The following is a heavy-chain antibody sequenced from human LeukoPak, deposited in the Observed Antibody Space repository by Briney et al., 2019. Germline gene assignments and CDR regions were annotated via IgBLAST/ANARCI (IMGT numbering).Heavy chain of an antibody. CDR3: ARLGSSGWYYFDY. Sequence: LETLSLTCTVSGGSISSYYWSWIRQPPGKGLEWIGYIYYSGSTNYNPSLKSRVTISVDTSKNQFSLKLSSVTAADTAVYYCARLGSSGWYYFDYWGQGTLVTVSS. D-gene: IGHD6-19*01. J-gene: IGHJ4*02. CDR1: GGSISSYY. V-gene: IGHV4-59*01. CDR2: IYYSGST.